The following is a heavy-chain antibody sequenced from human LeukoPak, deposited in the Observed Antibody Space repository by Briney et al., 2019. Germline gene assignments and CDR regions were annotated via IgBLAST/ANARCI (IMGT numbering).Heavy chain of an antibody. D-gene: IGHD3-3*01. V-gene: IGHV3-23*01. CDR3: AKTDRTGALGRFRMRSDAFDI. CDR1: GFTFSIYG. Sequence: GGSLRLSCAASGFTFSIYGMSWVRQAPGKGLERVSGISGSGGSTYYAESVKGRFTISRDNSKNTLYMQMNSLRAEDAAVYYCAKTDRTGALGRFRMRSDAFDIWGQGTRVTVSS. CDR2: ISGSGGST. J-gene: IGHJ3*02.